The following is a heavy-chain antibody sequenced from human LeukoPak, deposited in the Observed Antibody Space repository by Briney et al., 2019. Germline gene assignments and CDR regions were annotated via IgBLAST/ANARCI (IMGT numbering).Heavy chain of an antibody. V-gene: IGHV4-61*08. Sequence: SETLSLTCTVSGGSVTSGGYYWTWIRQPPGKGLEWIGYIYYSGSTNYNPSLKSRVTISVDTSKNQFSLKLSSVTAADTAVYYCARGDILQSYYYYGMDVWGQGTTVTVSS. CDR3: ARGDILQSYYYYGMDV. J-gene: IGHJ6*02. D-gene: IGHD2-21*02. CDR1: GGSVTSGGYY. CDR2: IYYSGST.